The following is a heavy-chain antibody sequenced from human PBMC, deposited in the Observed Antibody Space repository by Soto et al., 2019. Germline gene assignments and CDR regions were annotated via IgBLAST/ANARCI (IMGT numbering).Heavy chain of an antibody. J-gene: IGHJ4*02. Sequence: GESRKIACKGSGDSFTSYWIGWVRQMPGKGLEGRGIIYPGDSDTRYSPSFQGQVTISAHKSISTAYLQWSSLKASDTAMYYCASSSSWDRSTFDYWGQGTLVTVSS. D-gene: IGHD6-13*01. V-gene: IGHV5-51*01. CDR3: ASSSSWDRSTFDY. CDR2: IYPGDSDT. CDR1: GDSFTSYW.